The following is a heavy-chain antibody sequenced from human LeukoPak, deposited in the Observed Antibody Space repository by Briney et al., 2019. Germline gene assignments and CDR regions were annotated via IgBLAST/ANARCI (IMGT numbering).Heavy chain of an antibody. D-gene: IGHD6-19*01. CDR1: GYSFSTYW. CDR3: ARRIAVAGHYFDY. CDR2: IYPGDSDT. Sequence: GESLKISYKGSGYSFSTYWIGWVRQMPGKGLEWMGIIYPGDSDTRCSPSFQGQVTISADKSITTAYLQWSRLKASDTAMYYCARRIAVAGHYFDYWGQGTLVTVSS. V-gene: IGHV5-51*01. J-gene: IGHJ4*02.